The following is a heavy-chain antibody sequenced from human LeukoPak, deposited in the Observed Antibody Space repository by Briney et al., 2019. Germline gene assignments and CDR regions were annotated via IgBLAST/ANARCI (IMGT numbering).Heavy chain of an antibody. CDR3: ARDDSLAPDYDYVWGSYRQYNWFDP. D-gene: IGHD3-16*02. CDR2: INTNTGNP. J-gene: IGHJ5*02. V-gene: IGHV7-4-1*02. CDR1: GYTFTSYA. Sequence: GASVKVSCKASGYTFTSYAMNWVRQAPGQGLEWMGWINTNTGNPTYAQGFTGRFVFSLDTSVSTAYLQISSLKAEDTAVYYCARDDSLAPDYDYVWGSYRQYNWFDPWGQGTLVTVSS.